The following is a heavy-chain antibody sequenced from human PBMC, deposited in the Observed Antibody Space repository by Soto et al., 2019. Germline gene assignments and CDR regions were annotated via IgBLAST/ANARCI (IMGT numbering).Heavy chain of an antibody. CDR2: IYYSGST. V-gene: IGHV4-59*01. CDR1: GGSINSYY. CDR3: ARGDYGDYGDAFDI. Sequence: SETLSLTCSVSGGSINSYYWNWIRQPPGKGLEWIAYIYYSGSTKYNPSLKSRVTISVDTSKNQFSLKLSSVTAADTAVYYCARGDYGDYGDAFDIWGQGTMVTVSS. J-gene: IGHJ3*02. D-gene: IGHD4-17*01.